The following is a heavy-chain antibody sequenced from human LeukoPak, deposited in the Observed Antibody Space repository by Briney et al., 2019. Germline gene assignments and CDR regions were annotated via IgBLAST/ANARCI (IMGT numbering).Heavy chain of an antibody. CDR3: ATVFDL. Sequence: GGSLSLSCAVSGFILTSNWIHWVSHPPGKALVWVSRIPDAGSGTSYADSVKGRFTISRDNAKNTVYLQMNSLRVDDTAVYYCATVFDLWGQGTLVTVSS. CDR1: GFILTSNW. CDR2: IPDAGSGT. V-gene: IGHV3-74*01. J-gene: IGHJ4*02.